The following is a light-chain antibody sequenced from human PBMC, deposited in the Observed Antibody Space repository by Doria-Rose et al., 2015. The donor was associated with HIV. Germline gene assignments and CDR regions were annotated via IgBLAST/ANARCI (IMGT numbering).Light chain of an antibody. CDR2: DGS. V-gene: IGKV3-20*01. CDR1: QSFSSTY. J-gene: IGKJ1*01. Sequence: TQSPGTLSLSPGERATLSCRASQSFSSTYLTWYQQKPGQAPSLLIYDGSTRATGIPDRYSASGSGTDFTLTINRLEPEDFALYYCHQYGTSWTFGQGTKVEI. CDR3: HQYGTSWT.